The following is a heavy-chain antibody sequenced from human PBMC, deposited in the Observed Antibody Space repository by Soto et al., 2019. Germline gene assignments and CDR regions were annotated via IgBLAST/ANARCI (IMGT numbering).Heavy chain of an antibody. CDR3: AKDWTLYCSGRSCYRHPPLARLFDY. Sequence: GASVKVSCKVSGYTITELSMHWVRQAPGKGLEWMGGFDPEDGETIYAQKFQGRVTMTEDTSTDTAYMELSSLRSEDTAVYYCAKDWTLYCSGRSCYRHPPLARLFDYWGQGTLVTVSS. D-gene: IGHD2-15*01. J-gene: IGHJ4*02. CDR1: GYTITELS. CDR2: FDPEDGET. V-gene: IGHV1-24*01.